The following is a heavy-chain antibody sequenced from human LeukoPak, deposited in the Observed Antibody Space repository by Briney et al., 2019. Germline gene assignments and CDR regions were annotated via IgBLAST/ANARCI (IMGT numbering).Heavy chain of an antibody. J-gene: IGHJ4*02. CDR3: ARGEYYDFWSGSLPDY. V-gene: IGHV4-34*01. Sequence: SETLSLTCAVYGGSFSGYYWSWIRQPPRKGLEWIGEINHSGSTNYNPSLKSRVTISVDTSKNQFSLKLSSVTAADTAVYYCARGEYYDFWSGSLPDYWGQGTLVTVSS. D-gene: IGHD3-3*01. CDR2: INHSGST. CDR1: GGSFSGYY.